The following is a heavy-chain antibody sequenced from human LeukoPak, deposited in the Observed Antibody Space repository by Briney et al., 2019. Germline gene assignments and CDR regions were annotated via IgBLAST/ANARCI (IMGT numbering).Heavy chain of an antibody. CDR1: GGSISSYY. V-gene: IGHV4-59*01. D-gene: IGHD5-12*01. CDR3: ARGAQESGYDPIIDY. J-gene: IGHJ4*02. Sequence: SETLSLTCTVSGGSISSYYWNWIRQPAGKGLEWIGYIYYSGSTNYNPSLKSRVTISVDTSKNQFSLKLSSVTAADTAVYYCARGAQESGYDPIIDYWGQGTLVTVSS. CDR2: IYYSGST.